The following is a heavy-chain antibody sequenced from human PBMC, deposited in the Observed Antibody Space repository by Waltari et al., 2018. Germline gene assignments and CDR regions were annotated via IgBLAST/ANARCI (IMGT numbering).Heavy chain of an antibody. CDR3: ASTSSVSPYAMDV. J-gene: IGHJ6*02. V-gene: IGHV4-59*08. Sequence: GYIHYSGSSNYKPSLKSRVTISLDMSKNRLSLKLRSVTAADTAVYYCASTSSVSPYAMDVWGQGTTVTVSS. CDR2: IHYSGSS.